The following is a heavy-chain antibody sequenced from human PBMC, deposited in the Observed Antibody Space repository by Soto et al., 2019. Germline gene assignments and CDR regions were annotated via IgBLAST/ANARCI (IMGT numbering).Heavy chain of an antibody. CDR1: GGSFSGYY. Sequence: SETLSLTCAVYGGSFSGYYWSWIRQPPGKGLEWIGEINHSGSTNYNPSLKSRVTISVDTSKNQFSLKLSSVTAADTAVYYCARRPLSRTYYYGSGSYSYWGQGTLVTVSS. D-gene: IGHD3-10*01. CDR3: ARRPLSRTYYYGSGSYSY. V-gene: IGHV4-34*01. J-gene: IGHJ4*02. CDR2: INHSGST.